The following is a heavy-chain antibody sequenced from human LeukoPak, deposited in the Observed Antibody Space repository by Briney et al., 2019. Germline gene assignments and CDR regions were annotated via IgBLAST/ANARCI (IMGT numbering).Heavy chain of an antibody. CDR1: GFTFSSYG. CDR3: ARDRRLLDGSGRLRNSNWFDP. J-gene: IGHJ5*02. CDR2: IWYDGSNK. D-gene: IGHD3-10*01. Sequence: PGGSLGLSCAASGFTFSSYGMHWVRQAPGKGLEWVAVIWYDGSNKYYADSVKGRFTISRDNSKNTLYLQMNSLRAEDTAVYYCARDRRLLDGSGRLRNSNWFDPWGQGTLVTVSS. V-gene: IGHV3-33*01.